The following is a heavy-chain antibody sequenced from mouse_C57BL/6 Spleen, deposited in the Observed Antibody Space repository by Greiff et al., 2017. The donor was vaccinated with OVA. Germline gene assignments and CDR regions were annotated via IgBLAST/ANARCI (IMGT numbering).Heavy chain of an antibody. Sequence: EVKLQQSGPELVKPGASVKISCKASGYTFTDYYMNWVKQSHGRSLEWIGDINPNNGGTSYNQKFKGKATLTVDKSSSKAYMELRSLTSEDSAVYYCARFGYGSSYWYFYVWGTGTTVTVSS. CDR1: GYTFTDYY. CDR2: INPNNGGT. J-gene: IGHJ1*03. D-gene: IGHD1-1*01. CDR3: ARFGYGSSYWYFYV. V-gene: IGHV1-26*01.